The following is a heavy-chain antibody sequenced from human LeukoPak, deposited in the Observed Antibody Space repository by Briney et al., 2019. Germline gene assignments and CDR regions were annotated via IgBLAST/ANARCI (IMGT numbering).Heavy chain of an antibody. V-gene: IGHV1-69*13. CDR1: GGTFSSYA. Sequence: EASVKVSCKASGGTFSSYAISWVRQAPGQGLEWMGGIIPIFGTANYAQKFQGRVTITADESTSTAYMELSSLRSEDTAVYYCAGDSSGYQNFDYWGQGTLVTVSS. CDR2: IIPIFGTA. CDR3: AGDSSGYQNFDY. J-gene: IGHJ4*02. D-gene: IGHD3-22*01.